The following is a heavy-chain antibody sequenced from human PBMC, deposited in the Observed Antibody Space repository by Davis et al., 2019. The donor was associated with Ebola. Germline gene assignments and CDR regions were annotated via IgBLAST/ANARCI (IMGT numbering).Heavy chain of an antibody. CDR1: GFTSRSYD. J-gene: IGHJ5*01. Sequence: GESLKISCAASGFTSRSYDMHWVRQATGKGLEWVSAIGAAGDTYYPVSVKGRFTISRENAKNSLYLQMNSLRAEDTAVYYCARAGFGSTWFDCWGQGILVTVSS. V-gene: IGHV3-13*01. D-gene: IGHD6-13*01. CDR3: ARAGFGSTWFDC. CDR2: IGAAGDT.